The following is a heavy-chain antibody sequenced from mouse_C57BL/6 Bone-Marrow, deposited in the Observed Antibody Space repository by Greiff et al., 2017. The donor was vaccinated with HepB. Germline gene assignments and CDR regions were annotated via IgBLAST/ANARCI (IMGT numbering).Heavy chain of an antibody. CDR1: EYEFPSHD. D-gene: IGHD1-1*01. CDR2: INSDGGST. CDR3: ARPDYYGSSYPLDY. Sequence: DVKLVESGGGLVQPGESLKLSCESNEYEFPSHDMSWVRKTPEKRLELVAAINSDGGSTYYPDTMERRFIISRDNTKKTLYLQMSSLRSEDTAVYYCARPDYYGSSYPLDYWGQGTTLTVSS. V-gene: IGHV5-2*03. J-gene: IGHJ2*01.